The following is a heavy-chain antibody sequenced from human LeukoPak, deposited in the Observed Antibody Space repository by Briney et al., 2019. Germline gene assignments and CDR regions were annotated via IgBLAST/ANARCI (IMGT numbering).Heavy chain of an antibody. CDR1: GYTFTGYY. CDR3: ARSDLWFGELFLLDY. Sequence: ASVKVSCKASGYTFTGYYMHWVRQAPGQGLEWMGWINPNSGGTNYAQKFQGRATMTRDTSISTAYMELSRLRSDDTAVYYCARSDLWFGELFLLDYWGQGTLVTVSS. V-gene: IGHV1-2*02. CDR2: INPNSGGT. D-gene: IGHD3-10*01. J-gene: IGHJ4*02.